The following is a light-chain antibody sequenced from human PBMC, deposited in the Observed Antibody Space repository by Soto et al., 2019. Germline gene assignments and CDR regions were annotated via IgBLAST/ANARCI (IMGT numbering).Light chain of an antibody. CDR1: QTVTNSF. CDR2: GIS. CDR3: QQYSTLPHT. Sequence: ENVLTQSPGTLSLSPGERATLSCRASQTVTNSFFAWYQQKPGQPHRLLIHGISGRATGIPDRFSGSGSGTDFTLTISRLEPEDFVVYYCQQYSTLPHTFGRGTKLEV. V-gene: IGKV3-20*01. J-gene: IGKJ2*01.